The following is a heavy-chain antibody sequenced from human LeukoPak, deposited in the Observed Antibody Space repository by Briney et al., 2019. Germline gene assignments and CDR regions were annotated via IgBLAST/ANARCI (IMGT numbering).Heavy chain of an antibody. D-gene: IGHD6-13*01. Sequence: PGGSLRLSCAASGFTFSSYSMNWVRQAPGKGLEWVSYISSSSTIYYADSVKGRFTISRDNAKNSLYLQMNSLRAEDTAVYYCARLNPGAAGTETWGQGTLVTVSS. V-gene: IGHV3-48*01. CDR3: ARLNPGAAGTET. CDR1: GFTFSSYS. J-gene: IGHJ4*02. CDR2: ISSSSTI.